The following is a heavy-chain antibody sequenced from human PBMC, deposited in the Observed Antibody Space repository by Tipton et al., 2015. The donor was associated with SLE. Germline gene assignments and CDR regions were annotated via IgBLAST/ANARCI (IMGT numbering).Heavy chain of an antibody. CDR1: RGSTSNYF. Sequence: TLSLTCTVSRGSTSNYFWSWIRQPPGKTLEWIGNIYHTGKSNYNPSLMSRVTISVDTSMNQLSLRLNSVTAADTAVYYCARHRRRIAEAPWRDFDLWGRGTLVTVSS. J-gene: IGHJ2*01. CDR2: IYHTGKS. CDR3: ARHRRRIAEAPWRDFDL. D-gene: IGHD6-13*01. V-gene: IGHV4-59*08.